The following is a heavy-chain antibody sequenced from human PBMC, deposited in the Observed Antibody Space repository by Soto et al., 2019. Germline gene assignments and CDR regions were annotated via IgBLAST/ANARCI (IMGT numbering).Heavy chain of an antibody. V-gene: IGHV1-69*01. D-gene: IGHD2-21*01. CDR3: ASDWVIVAQGAYYYYGMDV. CDR2: IIPIFGTA. J-gene: IGHJ6*02. CDR1: GGTFSSYA. Sequence: QVQLVQSGAEVKKPGSSVKVSCKASGGTFSSYAISWVRQAPGQGLEWMGGIIPIFGTANYAQKFQGRVTITAEEPTCRAYMKVGSPRYEDTAVYYCASDWVIVAQGAYYYYGMDVWGQGTTVTVSS.